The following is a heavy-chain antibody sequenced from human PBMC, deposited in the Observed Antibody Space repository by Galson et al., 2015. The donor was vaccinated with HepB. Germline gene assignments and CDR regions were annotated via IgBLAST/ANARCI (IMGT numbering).Heavy chain of an antibody. D-gene: IGHD4-17*01. CDR1: GFTFSDYY. Sequence: SLRLSCAASGFTFSDYYMSWIRQAPGKGLEWVSYISSSSSYTNYADSVKGRFTISRDNAKNSLYLQMNSLRAEDTAVYYCARDREDGDYDKFDYWGREPWSPSPQ. J-gene: IGHJ4*02. CDR2: ISSSSSYT. V-gene: IGHV3-11*05. CDR3: ARDREDGDYDKFDY.